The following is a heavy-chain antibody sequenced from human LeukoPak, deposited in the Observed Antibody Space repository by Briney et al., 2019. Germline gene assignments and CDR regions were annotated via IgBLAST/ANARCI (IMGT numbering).Heavy chain of an antibody. CDR2: ISWNSGFI. J-gene: IGHJ4*02. D-gene: IGHD2-15*01. CDR1: GFIFDNYA. Sequence: SLRLSCAASGFIFDNYAVHWVRQAPGKGLEWVSGISWNSGFIGYADSVKGRFTISRDDSKNTLYLQMNSLRAEVTAVYYCAKDSPVATRWGQGTLVTVSS. V-gene: IGHV3-9*01. CDR3: AKDSPVATR.